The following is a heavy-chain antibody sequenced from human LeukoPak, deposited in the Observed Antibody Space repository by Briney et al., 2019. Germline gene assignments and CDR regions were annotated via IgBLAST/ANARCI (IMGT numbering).Heavy chain of an antibody. CDR3: ARDSIPMVRGFSWFDP. CDR2: IYTSGST. V-gene: IGHV4-4*07. D-gene: IGHD3-10*01. CDR1: GGSISSYY. Sequence: SETLSLTCTVSGGSISSYYWSWIRQPAGKGLEWIGRIYTSGSTNYNPSLKSRVTMSVDTSKNQFSLKLSSVTAADTAVYYCARDSIPMVRGFSWFDPWGQGTLVTVSS. J-gene: IGHJ5*02.